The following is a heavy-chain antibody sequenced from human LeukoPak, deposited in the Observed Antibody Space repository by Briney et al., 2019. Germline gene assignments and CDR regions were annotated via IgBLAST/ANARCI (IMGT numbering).Heavy chain of an antibody. CDR1: GYSFTSYW. Sequence: GESLKVSCKGSGYSFTSYWIGWVRQMPGKGLEWMGISYPGDSDTGYSPSFQGQVTISADKSISTAYLQWSSLKASDTAMYYCARLLFVVVPAAIEGAYFDYWGQGTLVTVSS. V-gene: IGHV5-51*01. D-gene: IGHD2-2*01. CDR3: ARLLFVVVPAAIEGAYFDY. CDR2: SYPGDSDT. J-gene: IGHJ4*02.